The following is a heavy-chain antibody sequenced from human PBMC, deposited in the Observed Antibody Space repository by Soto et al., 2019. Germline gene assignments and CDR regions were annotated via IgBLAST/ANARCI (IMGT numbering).Heavy chain of an antibody. CDR1: GDSISNSPYY. V-gene: IGHV4-39*01. CDR3: ARCSYSSGYSDR. D-gene: IGHD6-19*01. J-gene: IGHJ4*01. Sequence: QPQLQESGPGLVKPSDTLSLLCTVSGDSISNSPYYWGWIRHPPVNGLEWVGTISSSGGTVYNPFLRSRVTISGDTSKNQFSLEVSSVTAVYTSVYYWARCSYSSGYSDRWGQGTLVTGSS. CDR2: ISSSGGT.